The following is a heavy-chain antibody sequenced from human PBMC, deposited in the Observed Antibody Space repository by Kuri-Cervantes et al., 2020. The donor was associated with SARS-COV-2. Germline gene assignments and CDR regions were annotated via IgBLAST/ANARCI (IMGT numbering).Heavy chain of an antibody. Sequence: GESLKISCAASGFTFSSYSMNWVRQAPGKGLEWVSYISSSSSTIYYADSVKGRFTISRDNAKNSLYLQMNSLRAEDTALYYCAKGLRGAFDYWGQGTLVTVSS. D-gene: IGHD5-12*01. CDR3: AKGLRGAFDY. V-gene: IGHV3-48*01. CDR1: GFTFSSYS. J-gene: IGHJ4*02. CDR2: ISSSSSTI.